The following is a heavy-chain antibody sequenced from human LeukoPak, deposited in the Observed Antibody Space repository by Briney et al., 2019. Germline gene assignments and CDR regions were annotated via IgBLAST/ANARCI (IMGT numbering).Heavy chain of an antibody. V-gene: IGHV1-18*01. Sequence: GASVKVSCKASGYTFTSYGISWVRQAPGQGLEWMGWISPYNGNTDYAQKLQGRVTMTEDTSTDTAYMELSSLRSEDTAVYYCATGPEEGTNWNSWWWGQGTLVTVSS. J-gene: IGHJ4*02. D-gene: IGHD1-7*01. CDR3: ATGPEEGTNWNSWW. CDR1: GYTFTSYG. CDR2: ISPYNGNT.